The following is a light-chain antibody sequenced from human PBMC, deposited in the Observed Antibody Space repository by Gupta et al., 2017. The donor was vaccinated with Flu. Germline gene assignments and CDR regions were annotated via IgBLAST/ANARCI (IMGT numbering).Light chain of an antibody. J-gene: IGKJ4*01. CDR3: VQGTHWPPVFT. V-gene: IGKV2-30*01. CDR2: KVS. CDR1: QSLVSSDGNTY. Sequence: VEMTQSPLSLSVTLGQPASISCRSSQSLVSSDGNTYLNWFQQRPGQSPRRLIYKVSNRDSGVPDRFSGSGSGTDFTLKISRVEAEDVGVYYCVQGTHWPPVFTFGGGTKVEIK.